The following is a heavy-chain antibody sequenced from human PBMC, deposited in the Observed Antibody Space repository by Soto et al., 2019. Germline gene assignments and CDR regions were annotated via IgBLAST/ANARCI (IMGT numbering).Heavy chain of an antibody. CDR3: ASRDGDNSEGP. Sequence: QVQLVQSGAEVTKPGSSVKVSCKASGGTFSIYGISWVRQAPGQGLEWMGGIIPMFGTANYAQKFQGRVTITADEPTRSAYMELSSLRSEDRAVYYCASRDGDNSEGPWGQGTLLTVSS. CDR1: GGTFSIYG. CDR2: IIPMFGTA. V-gene: IGHV1-69*12. J-gene: IGHJ5*02.